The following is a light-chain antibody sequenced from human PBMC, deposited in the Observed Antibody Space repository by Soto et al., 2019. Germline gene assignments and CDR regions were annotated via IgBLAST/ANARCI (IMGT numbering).Light chain of an antibody. J-gene: IGKJ4*01. CDR3: QQVESYPST. CDR1: QSISSW. V-gene: IGKV1-5*01. Sequence: DIQMTQSPATLSASVGDRLTITCRASQSISSWLASYQQRPGKAPKLLIFDASSLESGVPSRFSGSGSGTAFTLTISSMQTADFATYYCQQVESYPSTFGGGTKVDIK. CDR2: DAS.